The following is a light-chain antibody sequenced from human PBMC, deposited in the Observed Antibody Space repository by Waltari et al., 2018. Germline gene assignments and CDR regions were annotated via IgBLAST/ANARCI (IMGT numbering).Light chain of an antibody. Sequence: SCTGTSSDVGYYNLVSWYQQHPGKAPKLMIYEVNKRPSGVSNRFSASKSGNTASLTISGLQAEDVADYHCCSYAGGSTFVVFGGGTKLTVL. CDR2: EVN. V-gene: IGLV2-23*02. CDR3: CSYAGGSTFVV. CDR1: SSDVGYYNL. J-gene: IGLJ2*01.